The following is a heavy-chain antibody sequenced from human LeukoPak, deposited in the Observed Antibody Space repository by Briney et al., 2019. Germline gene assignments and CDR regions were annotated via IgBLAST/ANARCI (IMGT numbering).Heavy chain of an antibody. D-gene: IGHD3-9*01. CDR2: INHSGST. Sequence: GSLRLSCAASGFTFSSYSMNWVRQPPGKGLEWIGEINHSGSTNYNPSLKSRVTISVDTSKNQFSLKLSSVTAADTAVYYCARNGYYDILTGYYPFDYWGQGTLVTVSS. CDR3: ARNGYYDILTGYYPFDY. CDR1: GFTFSSYS. J-gene: IGHJ4*02. V-gene: IGHV4-34*01.